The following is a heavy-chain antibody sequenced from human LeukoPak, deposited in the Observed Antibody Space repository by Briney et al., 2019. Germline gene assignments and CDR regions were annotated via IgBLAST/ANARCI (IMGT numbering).Heavy chain of an antibody. D-gene: IGHD2-2*01. CDR3: ARDIVVVPAAAHYYYGMDV. CDR2: ISNDGSYI. J-gene: IGHJ6*02. V-gene: IGHV3-30*04. Sequence: GGSLRLSCADSGFTFSIYTMHWFRQAPGSGLEWVAVISNDGSYINYIDSVRGRFTISRDNSRSTLYLQMDSLRAEDTAVYYCARDIVVVPAAAHYYYGMDVWGQGTTVTVSS. CDR1: GFTFSIYT.